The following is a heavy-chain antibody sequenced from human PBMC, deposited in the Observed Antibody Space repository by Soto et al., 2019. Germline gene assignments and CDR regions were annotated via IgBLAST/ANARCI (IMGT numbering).Heavy chain of an antibody. CDR2: IFYSGRT. V-gene: IGHV4-59*04. CDR1: GGSFSSYY. Sequence: PSETLSLTCAVYGGSFSSYYWGWIRQPPGKELEWIGSIFYSGRTYYNASLKSRVAISVDTSKNQFSLKVSSVTAADTAVYYCARSSGYDKVDFDPWGQGTLVTVSS. J-gene: IGHJ5*02. CDR3: ARSSGYDKVDFDP. D-gene: IGHD3-22*01.